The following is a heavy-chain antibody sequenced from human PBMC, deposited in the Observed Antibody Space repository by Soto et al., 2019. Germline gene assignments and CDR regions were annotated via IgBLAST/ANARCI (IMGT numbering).Heavy chain of an antibody. Sequence: GGSLRLSCAASGFTFSDYYMSWIRQAPGKGLEWVSYISSSSSYTNYADSAKGRFTISRDNAKNSLYLQMNSLRAEDTAVYYCARDWPDYGDYGHAFDIWGQGTMVTVSS. J-gene: IGHJ3*02. CDR1: GFTFSDYY. D-gene: IGHD4-17*01. CDR3: ARDWPDYGDYGHAFDI. V-gene: IGHV3-11*06. CDR2: ISSSSSYT.